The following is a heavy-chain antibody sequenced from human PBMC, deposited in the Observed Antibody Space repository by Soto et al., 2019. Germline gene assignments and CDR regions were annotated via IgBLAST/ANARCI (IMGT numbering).Heavy chain of an antibody. Sequence: QPRRSLRLSCAFSGSTIISYCMHWAGPVPRKGLVWVSRSSRDGSSTNYAVSVKGRFASSRDNAKSTLFLQMHRLRAEDTAIYYCTRHSAAYGLDVWGQGTTVTVSS. V-gene: IGHV3-74*01. CDR3: TRHSAAYGLDV. CDR1: GSTIISYC. CDR2: SSRDGSST. J-gene: IGHJ6*02.